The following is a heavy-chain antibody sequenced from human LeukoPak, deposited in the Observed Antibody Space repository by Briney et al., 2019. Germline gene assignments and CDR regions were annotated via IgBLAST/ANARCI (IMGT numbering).Heavy chain of an antibody. D-gene: IGHD3-22*01. CDR2: IYYSGST. CDR1: GGSISSYY. CDR3: ARHSPFYYDSSGYRAFDI. V-gene: IGHV4-59*01. J-gene: IGHJ3*02. Sequence: PSETLSLTCTVSGGSISSYYWSWIRQPPGKGLEWIGYIYYSGSTKYNPSLKSRVTISLDTSKNQFSLKLSSVTAADTAVYYCARHSPFYYDSSGYRAFDIWGQGTMVTVSS.